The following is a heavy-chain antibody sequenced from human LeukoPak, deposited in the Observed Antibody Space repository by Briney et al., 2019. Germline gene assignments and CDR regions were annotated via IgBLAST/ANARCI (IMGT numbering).Heavy chain of an antibody. J-gene: IGHJ4*02. CDR2: ISSSGSTI. V-gene: IGHV3-48*03. CDR3: ARSRHGGWDSFDY. Sequence: GGSLRLSCAASGFTFSSYEMNWVRQAPGKGLEWVSYISSSGSTIYYADSVKGRSTISRDNAKNSLYLQMNSLRAEDTAVYYCARSRHGGWDSFDYWGQGTLVTVSS. D-gene: IGHD6-19*01. CDR1: GFTFSSYE.